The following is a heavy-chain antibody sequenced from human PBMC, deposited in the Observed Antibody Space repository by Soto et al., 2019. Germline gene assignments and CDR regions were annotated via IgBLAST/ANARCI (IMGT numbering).Heavy chain of an antibody. CDR1: GYTFTIYG. CDR2: ISAYNGNT. Sequence: ASVKVSGKASGYTFTIYGISWVRQAPGQGLEWMGWISAYNGNTNYPQKLQGRVTMTTDTFTSTANMELRSLRSDDTAVYYCARAWGPTGTTFYYYYGMDVWGQGTTVTVSS. J-gene: IGHJ6*02. D-gene: IGHD1-7*01. V-gene: IGHV1-18*04. CDR3: ARAWGPTGTTFYYYYGMDV.